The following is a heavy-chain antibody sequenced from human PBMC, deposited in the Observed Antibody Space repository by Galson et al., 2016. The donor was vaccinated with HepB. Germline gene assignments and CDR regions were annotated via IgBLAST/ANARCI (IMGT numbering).Heavy chain of an antibody. CDR2: INPSGDGT. D-gene: IGHD3-22*01. CDR1: GYPFTSYY. CDR3: ATDRYFDGSGSYFDY. V-gene: IGHV1-46*01. Sequence: SVKVSCKASGYPFTSYYVHWVRQAPGQGLEWMGIINPSGDGTTSAHNFQGRVTMTRDTSTSPVYMELSSLKSEDTAVYYCATDRYFDGSGSYFDYWGQGTLVTVSS. J-gene: IGHJ4*02.